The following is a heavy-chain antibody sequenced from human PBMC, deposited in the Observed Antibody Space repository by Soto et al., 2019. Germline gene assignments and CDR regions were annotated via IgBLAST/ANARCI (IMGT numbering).Heavy chain of an antibody. Sequence: PGGSLRLSCAASGFTFSSYNMHWVRQAPGKGLEWVLVISYDGSNIYYADSVKGRFTISRDNSKYTLYLQMNSLRAEDTAVYYCARDSVEYSSSWGGMDVWGQGTTVTVSS. CDR3: ARDSVEYSSSWGGMDV. J-gene: IGHJ6*02. D-gene: IGHD6-13*01. V-gene: IGHV3-30-3*01. CDR1: GFTFSSYN. CDR2: ISYDGSNI.